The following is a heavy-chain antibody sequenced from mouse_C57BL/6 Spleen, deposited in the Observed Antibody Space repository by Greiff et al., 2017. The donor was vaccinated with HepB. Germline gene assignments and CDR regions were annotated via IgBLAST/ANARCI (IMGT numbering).Heavy chain of an antibody. J-gene: IGHJ3*01. CDR3: ARDANWDGAWFAY. D-gene: IGHD4-1*01. CDR2: ISSGSSTI. V-gene: IGHV5-17*01. Sequence: EVQRVESGGGLVKPGGSLKLSCAASGFTFSDYGMHWVRQAPEKGLEWVAYISSGSSTIYYADTVKGRFTISRDNAKNTLFLQMTSLRSEDTAMYYCARDANWDGAWFAYWGQGTLVTVSA. CDR1: GFTFSDYG.